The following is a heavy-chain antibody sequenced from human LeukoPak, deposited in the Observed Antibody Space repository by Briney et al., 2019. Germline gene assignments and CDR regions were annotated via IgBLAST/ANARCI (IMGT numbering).Heavy chain of an antibody. CDR3: AKGPTPLSSRGWIDP. D-gene: IGHD6-13*01. CDR2: IWYDGSNK. CDR1: GFSFSTSG. V-gene: IGHV3-30*02. Sequence: GGSLRLSCAASGFSFSTSGMHWIRQAPGKGLEWVAVIWYDGSNKYFADSVKGRFTISRDNSKNTLYLEMNSLRPEDTAVYYCAKGPTPLSSRGWIDPWGQGTLVTVSS. J-gene: IGHJ5*02.